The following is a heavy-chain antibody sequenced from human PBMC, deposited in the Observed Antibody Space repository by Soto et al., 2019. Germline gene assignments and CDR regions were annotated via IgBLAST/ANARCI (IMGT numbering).Heavy chain of an antibody. Sequence: PGGSLRLSCAVSGFILSDHYMDWVRQPPGKGLEWIGSIYYSGSTYYNPSLKSRVTISVDTSKNQFSLKLSSVTAADTAVYYCARHSGSYYSPDRMNAEYFQHWGQGTLVTVSS. CDR1: GFILSDHY. D-gene: IGHD1-26*01. CDR3: ARHSGSYYSPDRMNAEYFQH. V-gene: IGHV4-38-2*01. J-gene: IGHJ1*01. CDR2: IYYSGST.